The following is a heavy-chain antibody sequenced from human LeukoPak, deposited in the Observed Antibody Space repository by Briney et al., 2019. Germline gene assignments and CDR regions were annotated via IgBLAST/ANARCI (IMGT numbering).Heavy chain of an antibody. CDR2: IHHSGIT. CDR1: NYSITNNYY. Sequence: SETLSLTCTVSNYSITNNYYWGWIRQPPGKGLQWIGSIHHSGITYYTPPLEGRITISLDTSKNQFSLRLYSVTAADTAVYYCARQYSSGWYYPFVPWGQGPLVTVSS. D-gene: IGHD6-19*01. CDR3: ARQYSSGWYYPFVP. J-gene: IGHJ5*02. V-gene: IGHV4-38-2*02.